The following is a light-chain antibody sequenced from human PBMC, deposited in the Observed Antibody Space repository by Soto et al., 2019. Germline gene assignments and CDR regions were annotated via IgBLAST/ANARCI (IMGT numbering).Light chain of an antibody. CDR2: GAF. CDR3: QQYQNWPPLT. J-gene: IGKJ4*01. V-gene: IGKV3-15*01. Sequence: EIVMTQSPATRSVSPGETATLSCRASQSVRYNLAWYQQKPGQGPRLLIYGAFTRATGIPARFSGSGSGTEFTLTISRLQSEDFAVYYCQQYQNWPPLTFGGGTKVEIK. CDR1: QSVRYN.